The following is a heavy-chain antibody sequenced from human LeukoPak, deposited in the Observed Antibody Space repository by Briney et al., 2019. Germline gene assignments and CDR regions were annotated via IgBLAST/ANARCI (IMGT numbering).Heavy chain of an antibody. D-gene: IGHD3-22*01. J-gene: IGHJ4*02. CDR3: ARYYYDSSGNCLDY. CDR1: GFTFSSYT. Sequence: GGSLRLSCAASGFTFSSYTMNWVRQAPGKGLEWVSSISSTSSYIYYADSVKGRFTIPRDNAKNSLFLQMNSLRAEDTAVYYCARYYYDSSGNCLDYWGQGTLVTVSS. V-gene: IGHV3-21*01. CDR2: ISSTSSYI.